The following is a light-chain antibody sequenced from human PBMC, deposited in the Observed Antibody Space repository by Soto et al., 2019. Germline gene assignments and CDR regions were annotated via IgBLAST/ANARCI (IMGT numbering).Light chain of an antibody. CDR1: QGIRNE. CDR3: FQDYNYPRT. Sequence: AIQMTQSPSSLSASVGDRVTITCRASQGIRNELGWYQQRPGKAPKLLIFATSSLQSGVPSRFSGSGSGADFTLTISSLQPEDFATYYCFQDYNYPRTFGQGTKVEV. J-gene: IGKJ1*01. CDR2: ATS. V-gene: IGKV1-6*01.